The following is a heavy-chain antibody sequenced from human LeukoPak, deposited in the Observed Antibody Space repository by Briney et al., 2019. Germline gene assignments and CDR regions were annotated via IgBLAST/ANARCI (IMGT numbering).Heavy chain of an antibody. CDR1: GFTVSSNY. V-gene: IGHV3-53*01. Sequence: GGSLRLSCAASGFTVSSNYMSWVRQAPGKGLEWVSVIYSGGSTYYADSVKGRFTISRDNSKNTLYLQMNSLRAEDTAVYYCARDRLILHGSGRPYYYYGMDVWGQGTTVTVSS. J-gene: IGHJ6*02. D-gene: IGHD3-10*01. CDR3: ARDRLILHGSGRPYYYYGMDV. CDR2: IYSGGST.